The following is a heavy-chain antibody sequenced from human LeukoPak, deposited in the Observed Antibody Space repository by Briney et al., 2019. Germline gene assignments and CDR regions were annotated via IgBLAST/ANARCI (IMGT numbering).Heavy chain of an antibody. V-gene: IGHV1-46*01. CDR1: GYTFTNYY. D-gene: IGHD1-26*01. Sequence: ASVKVSCKTSGYTFTNYYIHWVRQAPGQGLEWMGIINPSAGSTVYAPNFQGRVTMTRDTSTSTVYMELSSLRSEDTAVYYCARVIDGSYLNPFDYWGQGTLVTVSS. CDR2: INPSAGST. J-gene: IGHJ4*02. CDR3: ARVIDGSYLNPFDY.